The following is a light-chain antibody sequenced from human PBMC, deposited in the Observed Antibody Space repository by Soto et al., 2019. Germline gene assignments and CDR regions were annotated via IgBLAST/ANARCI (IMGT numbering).Light chain of an antibody. CDR3: QQYDEWPVT. CDR2: GAS. V-gene: IGKV3-15*01. Sequence: IVMTQSPATLSVSPGEKATLSCRASQSLSSNLAWYQQKPGRAPRLLIYGASSRAEGMPARFIGSGSGTEFTRTVSSLESEDFAVYYWQQYDEWPVTFGQGTTVDVK. CDR1: QSLSSN. J-gene: IGKJ1*01.